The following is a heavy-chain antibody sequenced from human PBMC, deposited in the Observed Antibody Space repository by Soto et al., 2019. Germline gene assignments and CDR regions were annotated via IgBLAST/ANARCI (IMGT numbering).Heavy chain of an antibody. CDR1: GFTFSDYY. Sequence: GGSLRLSCAASGFTFSDYYMSWIRQAPGKGLEWVSSISGSGSYRTYADSVKGRFSISRDDAKKSLYLQMSSLRAEDTAIYFCARMADGYNYHFDYWGQGTLVTVSS. D-gene: IGHD5-12*01. CDR2: ISGSGSYR. V-gene: IGHV3-11*06. J-gene: IGHJ4*02. CDR3: ARMADGYNYHFDY.